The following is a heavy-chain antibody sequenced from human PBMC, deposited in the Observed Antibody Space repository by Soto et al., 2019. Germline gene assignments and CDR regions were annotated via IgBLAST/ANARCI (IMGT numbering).Heavy chain of an antibody. CDR2: IAPVVDMA. Sequence: ACSVNVSCKARGGSISKYAVSWVRQVPGQGLEWLWGIAPVVDMADSAQKFQARVTIIEDKPTETVYMELRDLSSEDTAVYYCARALVVIPASALYPFDHWGQGTLVTGSS. CDR3: ARALVVIPASALYPFDH. CDR1: GGSISKYA. V-gene: IGHV1-69*10. D-gene: IGHD2-21*01. J-gene: IGHJ5*02.